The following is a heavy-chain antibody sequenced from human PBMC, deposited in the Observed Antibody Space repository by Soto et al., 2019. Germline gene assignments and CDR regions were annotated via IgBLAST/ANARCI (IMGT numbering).Heavy chain of an antibody. CDR2: IYHSGST. V-gene: IGHV4-4*02. CDR1: GGSISSSNW. CDR3: ARVSGSYYYGMDV. Sequence: QVQLQESGPGLVKPSGTLSLTCAVSGGSISSSNWWSWVRQPPGKGLEWIGEIYHSGSTNYNPSPTSRVPXSXDXXKNQFSLKLSSVTAADTAVYYCARVSGSYYYGMDVWGQGTTVTVSS. D-gene: IGHD1-26*01. J-gene: IGHJ6*02.